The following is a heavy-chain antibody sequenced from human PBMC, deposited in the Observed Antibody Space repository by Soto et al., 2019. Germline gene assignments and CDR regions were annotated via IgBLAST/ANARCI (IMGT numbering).Heavy chain of an antibody. D-gene: IGHD4-4*01. V-gene: IGHV3-74*03. CDR1: GFTFNYYW. Sequence: EVQLVESEGGLVQRGGSLRLSCAASGFTFNYYWMHWFRQVPGKGLMWVAHIQNAWTRTTYSDSVKGRFTISRDNAKNTMYLQLNSQRAEDTAVYYCARGNLGGFDLWGQGTTVTVSS. J-gene: IGHJ3*01. CDR3: ARGNLGGFDL. CDR2: IQNAWTRT.